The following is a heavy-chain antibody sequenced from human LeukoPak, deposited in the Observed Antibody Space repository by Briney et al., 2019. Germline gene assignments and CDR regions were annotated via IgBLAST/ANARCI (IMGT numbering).Heavy chain of an antibody. CDR1: GFTVSSNY. CDR2: IYSGGST. V-gene: IGHV3-66*01. CDR3: ALSQGIAATHFDY. D-gene: IGHD5-12*01. Sequence: GGSLRLSCAASGFTVSSNYMSWVRQAPGKGLEWVSVIYSGGSTYYADSVKGRFTISRDNSKNTLYLQMNSLRAEDTAVYYCALSQGIAATHFDYWGQGTLVTVSS. J-gene: IGHJ4*02.